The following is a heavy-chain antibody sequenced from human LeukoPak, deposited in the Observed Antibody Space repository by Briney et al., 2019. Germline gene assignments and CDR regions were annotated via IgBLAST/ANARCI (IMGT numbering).Heavy chain of an antibody. V-gene: IGHV4-59*08. J-gene: IGHJ3*02. CDR2: IYYSGST. CDR3: ARVMGSGDAFDI. Sequence: SETLSLTCTVSGGSISSYYWSWIRQPPGKGLEWIGYIYYSGSTNYNPSLKSRVTISVDTSKNQFSLKLSSVTAADTAVYYCARVMGSGDAFDIWGQGTMVTVSS. CDR1: GGSISSYY. D-gene: IGHD3-10*01.